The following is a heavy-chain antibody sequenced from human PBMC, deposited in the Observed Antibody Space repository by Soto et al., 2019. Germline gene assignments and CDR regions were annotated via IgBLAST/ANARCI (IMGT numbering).Heavy chain of an antibody. CDR3: ARVEAVAGSYYPYGMDV. V-gene: IGHV1-69*13. Sequence: SVKVSCKVSGGTFSNYAIDLVRLAPGQGLEWMGGIVPIFGTTYYTQKFQGRATIIADDSTTTAYLELSSLRSEDTAIYYCARVEAVAGSYYPYGMDVWGQGTTVTVSS. CDR1: GGTFSNYA. D-gene: IGHD6-19*01. CDR2: IVPIFGTT. J-gene: IGHJ6*02.